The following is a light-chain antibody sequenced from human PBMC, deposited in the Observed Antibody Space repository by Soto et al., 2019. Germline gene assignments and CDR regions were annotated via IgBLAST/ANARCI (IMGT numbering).Light chain of an antibody. CDR3: QQYGSSPWT. CDR1: QSVRSSY. J-gene: IGKJ1*01. V-gene: IGKV3-20*01. CDR2: AAS. Sequence: EIVLTQSPVTLSLSPGERATLSCRASQSVRSSYLAWYQQKPGQAPRPLIYAASSRAIGIPDRFSGSGSGTDFTLTISRLEPEDVAVYYCQQYGSSPWTFGQGTKVEIK.